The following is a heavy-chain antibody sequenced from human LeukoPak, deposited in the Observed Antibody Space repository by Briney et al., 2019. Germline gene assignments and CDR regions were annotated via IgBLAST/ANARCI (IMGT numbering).Heavy chain of an antibody. J-gene: IGHJ5*02. V-gene: IGHV1-2*06. CDR1: GYTFTGYY. CDR2: INPNSGGT. D-gene: IGHD3-3*01. Sequence: ASVKVSCKASGYTFTGYYMHWVRQAPGQGLEWMGRINPNSGGTNYVQKFQGRVTMTGDTSISTAYMELSRLRSDDTAVYYCARGRYYDFWSGYWETKQTATKSTRRTNWFDPWGQGTLVTVSS. CDR3: ARGRYYDFWSGYWETKQTATKSTRRTNWFDP.